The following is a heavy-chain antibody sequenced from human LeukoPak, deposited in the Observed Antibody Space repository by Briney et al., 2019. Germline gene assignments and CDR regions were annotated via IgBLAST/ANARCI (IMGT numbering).Heavy chain of an antibody. D-gene: IGHD3-3*01. CDR3: ARGRRNYDFSNWFDP. Sequence: GGPLRLSCAASGFTFSDYYMSWIRQAPGKGLEWVSYISSSGSTIYYADSVKGRFTISRDNAKNSLYLQMNSLRAEDTAVYYCARGRRNYDFSNWFDPWGQGTLVTVSS. V-gene: IGHV3-11*01. J-gene: IGHJ5*02. CDR1: GFTFSDYY. CDR2: ISSSGSTI.